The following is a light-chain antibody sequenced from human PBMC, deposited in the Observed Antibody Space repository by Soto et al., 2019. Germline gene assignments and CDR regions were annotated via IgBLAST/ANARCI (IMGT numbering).Light chain of an antibody. CDR2: GAS. CDR3: QKYNICGGT. Sequence: EIVMTQSPATLSVNIGERATLSCRASQSVSSNLAWYQQKPGQAPKLLIYGASARGTGVPARFIGSGSGTEFTLTSCSLQPEDFAVYFCQKYNICGGTFGQRGMVDIK. CDR1: QSVSSN. J-gene: IGKJ1*01. V-gene: IGKV3-15*01.